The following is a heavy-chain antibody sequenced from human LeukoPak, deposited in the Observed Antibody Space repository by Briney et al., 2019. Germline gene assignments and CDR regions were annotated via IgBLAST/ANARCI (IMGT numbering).Heavy chain of an antibody. Sequence: SETLSLTCTVSGGSISTYYWSWIRQPPGQGLEWIGYVYYSGSTNYNPSLKSRVTISVDTSKNQFSLKLSSVTAADTAVYYCAIFSSPYNNQLLYRDYGLDVWGQGTTVTVSS. D-gene: IGHD2-2*02. J-gene: IGHJ6*02. V-gene: IGHV4-59*01. CDR1: GGSISTYY. CDR3: AIFSSPYNNQLLYRDYGLDV. CDR2: VYYSGST.